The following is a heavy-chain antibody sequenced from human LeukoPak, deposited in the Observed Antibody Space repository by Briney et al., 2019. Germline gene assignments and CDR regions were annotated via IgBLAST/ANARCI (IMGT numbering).Heavy chain of an antibody. CDR1: GYTFTGYY. CDR3: ASEASPDSGYDTRFDP. V-gene: IGHV1-2*02. D-gene: IGHD5-12*01. CDR2: INPNSGGT. J-gene: IGHJ5*02. Sequence: ASVKVSCKASGYTFTGYYMHWVRQAPGQGLEWMGWINPNSGGTNYAQKFQGRVTMTRDTSISTAYMELSGLRSDDTAVYYCASEASPDSGYDTRFDPWGQGTLVTVSS.